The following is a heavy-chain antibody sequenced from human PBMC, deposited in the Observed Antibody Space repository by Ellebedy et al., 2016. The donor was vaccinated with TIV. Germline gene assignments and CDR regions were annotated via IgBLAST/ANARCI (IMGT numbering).Heavy chain of an antibody. J-gene: IGHJ4*02. CDR1: GSTFSCCA. Sequence: GESLKISCAASGSTFSCCAMSWVRQTPGKGLEWVSVISNSGDTTYADSVKGRFTISRDNAKNSLYLQMSSLTAEDTAVYYCTRAIPMVPPMRPFDYWGQGTLVTVSS. CDR3: TRAIPMVPPMRPFDY. D-gene: IGHD3-10*01. V-gene: IGHV3-23*01. CDR2: ISNSGDTT.